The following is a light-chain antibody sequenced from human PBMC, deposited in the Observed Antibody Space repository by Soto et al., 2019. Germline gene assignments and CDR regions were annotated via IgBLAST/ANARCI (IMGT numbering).Light chain of an antibody. CDR1: SSNIGSNT. CDR2: SNN. Sequence: QSVLTQPPSASGTPGQRVTISCSGSSSNIGSNTVNWYQQLPGTAPKLLIYSNNQRPSGVPDRFSGSKSGTSASLAISGLQSEDEADYYCAAWDDSLNGPNYVFGTGTKLPS. CDR3: AAWDDSLNGPNYV. J-gene: IGLJ1*01. V-gene: IGLV1-44*01.